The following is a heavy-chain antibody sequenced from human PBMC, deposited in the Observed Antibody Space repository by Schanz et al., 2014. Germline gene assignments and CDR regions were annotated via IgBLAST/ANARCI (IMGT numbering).Heavy chain of an antibody. J-gene: IGHJ5*02. CDR2: ISPSSGGT. CDR1: GYTFTNHY. D-gene: IGHD3-3*01. CDR3: ARESVSRTRWFDP. V-gene: IGHV1-2*06. Sequence: QVQVIQSGPEVKKPGASVKVSCKASGYTFTNHYLHWVRQAPGQGLEWMGRISPSSGGTNYAQNFQGRVTMTKDTSINTVYMELITLTSDDTAVYYCARESVSRTRWFDPWGQGTLVTVSS.